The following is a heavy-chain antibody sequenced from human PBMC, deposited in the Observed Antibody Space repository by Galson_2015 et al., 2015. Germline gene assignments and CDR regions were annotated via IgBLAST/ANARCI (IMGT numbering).Heavy chain of an antibody. Sequence: SLRLSCAASGFTFSSYGMHWVRQAPGKGLEWVAVISYDGSNRYYADSVKGRFTISRDNAKSSLYLQMNSLRAEDTAVYYCASLVTNGWYFDLWGRGTLVTVSS. CDR1: GFTFSSYG. J-gene: IGHJ2*01. CDR2: ISYDGSNR. D-gene: IGHD5-18*01. V-gene: IGHV3-30*03. CDR3: ASLVTNGWYFDL.